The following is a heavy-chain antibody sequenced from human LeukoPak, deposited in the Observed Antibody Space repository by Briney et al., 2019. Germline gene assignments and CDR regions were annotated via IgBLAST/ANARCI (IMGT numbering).Heavy chain of an antibody. Sequence: PGGSLRLSCAASGFTFSTYNMNWVRQAPGKGLEWVSSITSGGTYTYYADSVKGRFTTSRDNAKNSLALQLSSLRAEDTAVYYCARGHYDILTASYKWTPDYWGQGILVTVSS. D-gene: IGHD3-9*01. CDR1: GFTFSTYN. CDR2: ITSGGTYT. CDR3: ARGHYDILTASYKWTPDY. J-gene: IGHJ4*02. V-gene: IGHV3-21*06.